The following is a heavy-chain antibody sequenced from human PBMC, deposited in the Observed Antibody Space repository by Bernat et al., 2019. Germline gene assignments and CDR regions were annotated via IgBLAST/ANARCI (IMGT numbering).Heavy chain of an antibody. D-gene: IGHD6-6*01. J-gene: IGHJ6*03. Sequence: QVQLQESGPGLVKPSETLSLTCTVSGGSISSYYWSWIRQPPGKGLEWIGYIYYSGSTNYNPSLKSRVTISVDTSKNQFSLKLSSATAADTAVYYCARDSSSSVSSDYYYMDVWGKGTTVTVSS. CDR1: GGSISSYY. CDR3: ARDSSSSVSSDYYYMDV. CDR2: IYYSGST. V-gene: IGHV4-59*01.